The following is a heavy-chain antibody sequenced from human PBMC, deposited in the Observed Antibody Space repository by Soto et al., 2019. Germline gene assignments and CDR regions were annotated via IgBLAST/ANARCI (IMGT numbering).Heavy chain of an antibody. CDR1: GFTFSSYA. J-gene: IGHJ4*02. Sequence: EVQLLESGGGLVQPGGSLRLSCVASGFTFSSYAMSWVRQAPGKGLEWVSAISGSGGSTYYADSVKGRFTISRDNSKNTLYLQMNSLRAEDTAVYYCAKSGGYNYGYQETDYWGQGTLVTVSS. V-gene: IGHV3-23*01. CDR3: AKSGGYNYGYQETDY. CDR2: ISGSGGST. D-gene: IGHD5-18*01.